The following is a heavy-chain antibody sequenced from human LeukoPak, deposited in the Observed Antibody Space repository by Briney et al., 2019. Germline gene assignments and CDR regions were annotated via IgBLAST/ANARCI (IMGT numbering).Heavy chain of an antibody. CDR1: GYTFTTYY. J-gene: IGHJ3*02. V-gene: IGHV1-46*01. CDR3: VRGRRRDAFDI. CDR2: INTSGGTT. Sequence: ASVKVSCKASGYTFTTYYMHWVRLAPGQGLEWMGIINTSGGTTTYAQKFQGRVTMTRDTSTSTVYMDLGSLRSEDTAIYYCVRGRRRDAFDIWGQGTMVTVSS.